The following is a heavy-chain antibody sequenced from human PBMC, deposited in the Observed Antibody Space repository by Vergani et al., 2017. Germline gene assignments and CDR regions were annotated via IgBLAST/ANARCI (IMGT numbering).Heavy chain of an antibody. J-gene: IGHJ4*02. Sequence: QVQLQQWGAGLLKPSETLSLTCSVYGGSFSGYYWSWIRQPPGKGLEWIGEINHSGSTNYTPSLKSRVTISVDTSKNQFSLKLSSVTAADTAVYYCARLYDFWSGYSYFDYWGQGTLVTVSP. CDR3: ARLYDFWSGYSYFDY. CDR2: INHSGST. V-gene: IGHV4-34*01. D-gene: IGHD3-3*01. CDR1: GGSFSGYY.